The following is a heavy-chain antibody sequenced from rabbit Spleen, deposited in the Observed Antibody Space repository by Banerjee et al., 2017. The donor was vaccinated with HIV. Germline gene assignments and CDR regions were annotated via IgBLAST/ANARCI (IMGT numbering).Heavy chain of an antibody. D-gene: IGHD8-1*01. J-gene: IGHJ3*01. CDR3: ARDSGTSFSSYGMDL. CDR2: IDTGSSGFT. CDR1: GFSFSSSYY. V-gene: IGHV1S45*01. Sequence: QEQLEESGGDLVKPEGSLTLTCTASGFSFSSSYYMCWVRQAPGKGLEWIACIDTGSSGFTYFASWAKGRFTISKTSSTTVTLQMTSLTAADTATYFCARDSGTSFSSYGMDLWGQGTLVTVS.